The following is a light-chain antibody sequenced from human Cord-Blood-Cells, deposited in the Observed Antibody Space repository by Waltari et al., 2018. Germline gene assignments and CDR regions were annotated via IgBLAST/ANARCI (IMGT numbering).Light chain of an antibody. Sequence: QSALTQPASVSGSPGQSITISCTGTSSDVGGSNYDSWYQQHPGKAPKLMIYDVSNRPSGVSNRFSGSKSGNTASLTISGLQAEDEADYYCSSYTSSSTLWVFGGGTKLTVL. J-gene: IGLJ3*02. CDR3: SSYTSSSTLWV. V-gene: IGLV2-14*03. CDR2: DVS. CDR1: SSDVGGSNY.